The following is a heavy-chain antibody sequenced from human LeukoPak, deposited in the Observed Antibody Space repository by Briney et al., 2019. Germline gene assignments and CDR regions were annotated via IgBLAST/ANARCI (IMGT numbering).Heavy chain of an antibody. CDR3: ARDSLSTVARVFDY. Sequence: GGSLRLSCAASGFTFCSHAMSWVRQAPGKGLEWVSAISDRGGSAYYADSVKGRFAISRDNSENTLYLQMNSLRAGDTAVYYCARDSLSTVARVFDYWGQGTLVTVSS. CDR1: GFTFCSHA. J-gene: IGHJ4*02. V-gene: IGHV3-23*01. CDR2: ISDRGGSA. D-gene: IGHD6-19*01.